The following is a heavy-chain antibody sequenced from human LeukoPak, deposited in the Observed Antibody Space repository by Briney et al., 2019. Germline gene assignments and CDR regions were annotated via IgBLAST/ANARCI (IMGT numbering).Heavy chain of an antibody. V-gene: IGHV3-30*09. CDR1: GFTFSSYA. CDR3: ARVLPYSSGWDNYFDY. D-gene: IGHD6-19*01. CDR2: ISYDGSNK. J-gene: IGHJ4*02. Sequence: PGGSLRLSCAASGFTFSSYAMHWVRQAPGRGLEGVAVISYDGSNKYYADSVKGRFAISRDNSKNTLYLQMNSLRAEDTAVYYCARVLPYSSGWDNYFDYWGQGTLVTVSS.